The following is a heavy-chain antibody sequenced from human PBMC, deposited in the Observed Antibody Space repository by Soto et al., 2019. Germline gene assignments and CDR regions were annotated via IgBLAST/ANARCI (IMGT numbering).Heavy chain of an antibody. CDR2: ISSNGGST. V-gene: IGHV3-64*01. CDR1: GFTFSSYA. Sequence: EVQLVESGGGLVQPGGSLRLYCAASGFTFSSYAMHWVRQAPVKGLEYVSAISSNGGSTYYANFVKVRFTISRDNSKNTLYLQMGSLIAEGMAVYYCARGGYSSGWYVPLYPVDYWGQGTLVTVSS. D-gene: IGHD6-19*01. CDR3: ARGGYSSGWYVPLYPVDY. J-gene: IGHJ4*02.